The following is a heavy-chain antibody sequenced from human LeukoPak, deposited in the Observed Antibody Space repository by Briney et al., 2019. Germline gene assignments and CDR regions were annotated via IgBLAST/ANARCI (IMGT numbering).Heavy chain of an antibody. V-gene: IGHV3-23*01. CDR2: ISGSGGST. Sequence: GGSLRLSCAASGFTFSSYAMSWVRQAPGKGLEWVSAISGSGGSTYYADSVKGRFTISRDNSKNTLYLQMNSLRAEDTAVYYCAKDQGDSSGYYLQNYFDYWGQGTLVTVSS. CDR1: GFTFSSYA. D-gene: IGHD3-22*01. CDR3: AKDQGDSSGYYLQNYFDY. J-gene: IGHJ4*02.